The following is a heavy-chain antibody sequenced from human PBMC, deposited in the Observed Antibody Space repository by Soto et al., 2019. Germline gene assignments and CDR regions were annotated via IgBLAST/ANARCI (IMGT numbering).Heavy chain of an antibody. D-gene: IGHD4-17*01. CDR2: ITGSGGST. Sequence: LRLSCAASGFTFSTYAMIWVRQAPGKGLEWVSVITGSGGSTYYADSVKGRFTISRDTSKNTLFLQMNSLRAEDTAVYYCAKDRYGDYGGIDYWGQGTMVTVSS. CDR1: GFTFSTYA. V-gene: IGHV3-23*01. J-gene: IGHJ4*02. CDR3: AKDRYGDYGGIDY.